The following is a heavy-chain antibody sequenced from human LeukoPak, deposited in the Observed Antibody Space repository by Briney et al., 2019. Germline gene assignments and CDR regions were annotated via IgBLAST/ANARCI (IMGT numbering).Heavy chain of an antibody. D-gene: IGHD3/OR15-3a*01. CDR3: ATAKPPGDLWTGYYYTSAAFDI. CDR1: GFAFSNYA. CDR2: ISGVST. V-gene: IGHV3-23*01. J-gene: IGHJ3*02. Sequence: PGGSLRLSCTTSGFAFSNYALSWVRQAPGKGLEWVSGISGVSTYYADSVKGRFTISRDNAKNSLYLQMNGLRAEDTAVYYCATAKPPGDLWTGYYYTSAAFDIWGHGTMVTVSS.